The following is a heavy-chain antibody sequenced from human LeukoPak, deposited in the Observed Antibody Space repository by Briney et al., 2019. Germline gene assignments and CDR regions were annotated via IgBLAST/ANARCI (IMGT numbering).Heavy chain of an antibody. V-gene: IGHV1-18*01. CDR3: ARDRLTYYYDSSGYYFLGY. D-gene: IGHD3-22*01. CDR1: GYTFTSYG. CDR2: ISAYNGNT. J-gene: IGHJ4*02. Sequence: EASVKVSCKASGYTFTSYGISWVRQAPGQGLEWMGWISAYNGNTNYAQKLQGRVTMTTGTSTSTAYMELRSLRSDDTAVYYCARDRLTYYYDSSGYYFLGYWGQGTLVTVSS.